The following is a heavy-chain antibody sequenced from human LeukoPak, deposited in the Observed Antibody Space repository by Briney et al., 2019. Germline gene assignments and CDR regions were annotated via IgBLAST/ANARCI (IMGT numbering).Heavy chain of an antibody. Sequence: SETLSLTCAVYGGSFSGYYWSWIRQPPGKGLEWIGSIYHSGSTYYNPSLKSRVTISVDTSKNQFSLKLSSVTAADTAVYYCAGLLITIRDAFDIWGQGTMVTVSS. CDR1: GGSFSGYY. CDR3: AGLLITIRDAFDI. J-gene: IGHJ3*02. D-gene: IGHD2-21*01. V-gene: IGHV4-34*01. CDR2: IYHSGST.